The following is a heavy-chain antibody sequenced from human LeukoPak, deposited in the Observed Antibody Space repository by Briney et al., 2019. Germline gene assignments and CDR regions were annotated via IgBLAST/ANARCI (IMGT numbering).Heavy chain of an antibody. D-gene: IGHD3-9*01. V-gene: IGHV3-7*01. Sequence: GGSLRLSCAASGFTFSDNWMTWVRQAPGKGLEWVANINQDGRGRYYVDSVQGRFIISRDNAQNSVHLQMNSLRAEDTAVYYCAREYYGVIFSHYLDVWGKGTTVTVSS. CDR1: GFTFSDNW. J-gene: IGHJ6*04. CDR3: AREYYGVIFSHYLDV. CDR2: INQDGRGR.